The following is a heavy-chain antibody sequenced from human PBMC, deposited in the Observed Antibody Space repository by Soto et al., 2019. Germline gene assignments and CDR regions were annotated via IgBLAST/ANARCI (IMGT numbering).Heavy chain of an antibody. D-gene: IGHD2-15*01. CDR1: GGTFSSYA. CDR3: ARAGYCSGGSCYSDDYYYYGMEV. CDR2: IIPIFGTA. V-gene: IGHV1-69*01. Sequence: QVQLVQSGAEVQKPGSSVKVSCKASGGTFSSYAISWVRQAPGQGLEWMGGIIPIFGTANYAQKFQGRVTITADESTSTAYMELSSLRSEDTAVYYCARAGYCSGGSCYSDDYYYYGMEVWGQGTTVTVSS. J-gene: IGHJ6*02.